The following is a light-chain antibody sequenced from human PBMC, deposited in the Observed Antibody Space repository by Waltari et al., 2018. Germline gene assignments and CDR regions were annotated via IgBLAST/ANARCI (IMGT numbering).Light chain of an antibody. CDR1: SSDVGRYNL. Sequence: QSALTPPASVSGSPGQSLTISCTGTSSDVGRYNLVSWYQQHPGKVLKLMIYEGSKRPSGVSNRFSGSKSGNTASLTISGLQAEDEADYYCCSYAGSNTWVFGGGTKLTVL. CDR2: EGS. CDR3: CSYAGSNTWV. V-gene: IGLV2-23*01. J-gene: IGLJ3*02.